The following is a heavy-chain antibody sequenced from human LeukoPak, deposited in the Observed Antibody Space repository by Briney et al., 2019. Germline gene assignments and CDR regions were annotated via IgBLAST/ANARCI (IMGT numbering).Heavy chain of an antibody. Sequence: PSETLSLTCTVSGGSISSGDYYWSWIRQPPGKGLEWIGYIYYSGSTYYNPSLKSRVTISVDTSKNQFSLKLSSVTAADTAVYYCARGRWYYGSGRTPRWFDPWGQGTLVTVSS. CDR3: ARGRWYYGSGRTPRWFDP. J-gene: IGHJ5*02. CDR2: IYYSGST. CDR1: GGSISSGDYY. D-gene: IGHD3-10*01. V-gene: IGHV4-30-4*01.